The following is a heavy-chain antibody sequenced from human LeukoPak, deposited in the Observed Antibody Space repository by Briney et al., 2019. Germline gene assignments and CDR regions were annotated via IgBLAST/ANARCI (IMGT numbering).Heavy chain of an antibody. CDR2: ISSSSSTI. D-gene: IGHD3-10*01. Sequence: GGSLRLSCAASGFTFSSYSMNWVRQAPGKGLEWVSYISSSSSTIYYADSVKGRFTISRDDAKNSLYLQMNSLRADDTAVYYCARAVRGVGFDYWGQGTLVTVSS. CDR3: ARAVRGVGFDY. V-gene: IGHV3-48*01. CDR1: GFTFSSYS. J-gene: IGHJ4*02.